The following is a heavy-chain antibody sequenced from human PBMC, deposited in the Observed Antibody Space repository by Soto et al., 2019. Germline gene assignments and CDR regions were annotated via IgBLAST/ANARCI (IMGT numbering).Heavy chain of an antibody. V-gene: IGHV3-48*01. CDR2: ISSSSSTI. CDR3: ARDFWSGYPGSFWFDP. CDR1: GFTFSSYS. D-gene: IGHD3-3*01. J-gene: IGHJ5*02. Sequence: GGSLRLSCAASGFTFSSYSMNWVRQAPGKGLEWVSYISSSSSTIYYADSVKGRFTISRDNAKNSLYLQMNSLRAEDTAVYYCARDFWSGYPGSFWFDPWGQGTLVTVSS.